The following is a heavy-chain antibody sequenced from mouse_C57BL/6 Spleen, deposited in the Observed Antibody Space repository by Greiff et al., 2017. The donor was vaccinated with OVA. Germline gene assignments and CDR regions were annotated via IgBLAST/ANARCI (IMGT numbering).Heavy chain of an antibody. CDR2: ISNGGGST. CDR3: ARHHGYDYAMDY. D-gene: IGHD2-2*01. V-gene: IGHV5-12*01. J-gene: IGHJ4*01. CDR1: GFTFSDYY. Sequence: EVMLVESGGGLVQPGGSLKLSCAASGFTFSDYYMYWVRQTPEKRLEWVAYISNGGGSTYYPDTVKGRFTISRDNAKNTLYLQMSRLKSEDTAMYYCARHHGYDYAMDYWGQGTSVTVSS.